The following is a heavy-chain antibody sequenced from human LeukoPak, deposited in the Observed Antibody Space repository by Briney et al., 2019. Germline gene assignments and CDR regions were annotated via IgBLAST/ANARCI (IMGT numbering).Heavy chain of an antibody. Sequence: GGSLRLSCAASGSIVSRNYMSWVRQAPGKGLEWVSVISGGVTTYYADSVKGRFTVSRDNSKNTLYLQMNSLRAEDTAVYYCARDSGGYDYALDYWGQGTLVTVSS. D-gene: IGHD5-12*01. J-gene: IGHJ4*02. CDR3: ARDSGGYDYALDY. CDR2: ISGGVTT. CDR1: GSIVSRNY. V-gene: IGHV3-66*01.